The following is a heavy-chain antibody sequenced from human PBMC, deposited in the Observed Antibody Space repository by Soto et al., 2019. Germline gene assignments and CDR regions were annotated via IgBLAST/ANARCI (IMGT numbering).Heavy chain of an antibody. CDR3: AREGMRFSGVMGFDGMDV. CDR2: INPSSGNT. D-gene: IGHD3-3*01. J-gene: IGHJ6*02. V-gene: IGHV1-8*01. CDR1: GYSFTRHD. Sequence: QVQLVQSGAEVKKPGASVKVSCKASGYSFTRHDINWVRQAPGQGLEWMGWINPSSGNTGYAQRFLGRLTMTTDTSTSTADMELSGLKSEDTAIYYCAREGMRFSGVMGFDGMDVGGQGTTVTVPS.